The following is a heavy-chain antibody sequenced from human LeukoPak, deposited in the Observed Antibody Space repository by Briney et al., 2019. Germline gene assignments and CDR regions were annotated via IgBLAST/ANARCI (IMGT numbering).Heavy chain of an antibody. CDR3: ARPRLPVAGTRWFDP. CDR2: ISGSGDTT. J-gene: IGHJ5*02. D-gene: IGHD6-13*01. CDR1: GFTFSGYA. V-gene: IGHV3-23*01. Sequence: GGSLRLSCAASGFTFSGYAMTWVRQAPGKGLEWVSSISGSGDTTNYADSVKGRFTIYRDDSKNTLYLQMNSLRVEDTAVYYCARPRLPVAGTRWFDPWGQGTLVTVSS.